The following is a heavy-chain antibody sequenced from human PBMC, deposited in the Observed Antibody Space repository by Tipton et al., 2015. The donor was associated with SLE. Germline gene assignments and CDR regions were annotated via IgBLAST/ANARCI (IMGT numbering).Heavy chain of an antibody. Sequence: TLSLTCAVYGGSFSGYYWSWFRQSPGKGLEYIGEINHRGSTTYNPSLKSRVTISVDTSKNQFSLKLTYVTAADTAVYYCVRGGGSSSGRWFDPWGRGTLVTVSS. J-gene: IGHJ5*02. CDR2: INHRGST. V-gene: IGHV4-34*01. CDR3: VRGGGSSSGRWFDP. D-gene: IGHD3-10*01. CDR1: GGSFSGYY.